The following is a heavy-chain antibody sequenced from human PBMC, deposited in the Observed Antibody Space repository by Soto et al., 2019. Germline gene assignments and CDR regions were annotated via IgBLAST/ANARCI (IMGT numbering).Heavy chain of an antibody. V-gene: IGHV3-30-3*01. Sequence: SLRLSCAACGVSVCIYAMHGVCQAPGKGLERVAVISYDGSNKYYADSVKGRFTISRDNSKNTLYLQMNSLRAEDTAVYYCAIVNLPTPPYYYYYGMDVCGQGTTVTVSS. CDR2: ISYDGSNK. J-gene: IGHJ6*02. CDR1: GVSVCIYA. CDR3: AIVNLPTPPYYYYYGMDV.